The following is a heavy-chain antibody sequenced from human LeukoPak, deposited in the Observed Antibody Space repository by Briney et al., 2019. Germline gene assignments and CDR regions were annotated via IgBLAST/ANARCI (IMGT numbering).Heavy chain of an antibody. CDR1: GFTFSDFA. CDR2: ISGSGAYT. J-gene: IGHJ1*01. D-gene: IGHD3-10*01. Sequence: PGGSLRLSCAASGFTFSDFAMSWVRQAPGKGLEWVSTISGSGAYTYYADSVKGRFTISRDNSKNTLYLQMNSLRAEDTAVYYCAEYFVSGCYYKLPHWGQGTLVTVSS. V-gene: IGHV3-23*01. CDR3: AEYFVSGCYYKLPH.